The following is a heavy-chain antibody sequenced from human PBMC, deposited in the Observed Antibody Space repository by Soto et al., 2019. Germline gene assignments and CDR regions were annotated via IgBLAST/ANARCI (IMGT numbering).Heavy chain of an antibody. Sequence: PGGSLRLSCAASGFTFRAYSMNWVRQAPGKGLEWVSYISSSGSTIYYADSVRGRFTISRDYAGNSLYLQMNSLRDEDTAVYYCARDRDGTYSPFDSWGQGTLVTVSS. CDR3: ARDRDGTYSPFDS. CDR1: GFTFRAYS. V-gene: IGHV3-48*02. D-gene: IGHD2-15*01. J-gene: IGHJ4*02. CDR2: ISSSGSTI.